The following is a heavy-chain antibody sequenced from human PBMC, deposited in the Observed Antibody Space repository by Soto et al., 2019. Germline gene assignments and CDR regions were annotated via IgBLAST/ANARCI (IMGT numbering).Heavy chain of an antibody. CDR2: ICTGDSDS. CDR1: AYSFTSYW. Sequence: GESLKISCKVSAYSFTSYWIRWVGQMLGKVLECMRIICTGDSDSRYSPFFQDQVTISADKSISTAYLQWSSLKASDTAMYYCAGQGEIVGDAFDIWGQGTTVTVSS. V-gene: IGHV5-51*01. CDR3: AGQGEIVGDAFDI. D-gene: IGHD3-16*01. J-gene: IGHJ3*02.